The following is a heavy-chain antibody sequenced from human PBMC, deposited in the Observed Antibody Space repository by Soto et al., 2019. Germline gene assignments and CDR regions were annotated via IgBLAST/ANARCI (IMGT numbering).Heavy chain of an antibody. CDR2: IKQDGSEK. CDR3: VRVTRGDYYYFDY. Sequence: GGSLRLSCAASGFTFSSYWMSWVRQAPGKGLEWVANIKQDGSEKYYVDSVKGRFTISRDNAKNSLYLQMNSLRAEDTAVYYCVRVTRGDYYYFDYWGQGTLVTVSS. V-gene: IGHV3-7*03. CDR1: GFTFSSYW. J-gene: IGHJ4*02. D-gene: IGHD4-17*01.